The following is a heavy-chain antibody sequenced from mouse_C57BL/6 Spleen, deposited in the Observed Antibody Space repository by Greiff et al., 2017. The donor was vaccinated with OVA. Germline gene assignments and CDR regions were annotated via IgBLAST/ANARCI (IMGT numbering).Heavy chain of an antibody. CDR3: ARRGGGLRRPWYFDV. J-gene: IGHJ1*03. D-gene: IGHD2-4*01. CDR2: IDPSDSYT. CDR1: GYTFTSYW. Sequence: QVQLQQPGAELVMPGASVKLSCKASGYTFTSYWMHWVKQRPGQGLEWIGEIDPSDSYTNYTQKFKGKSTLTVDKSSSTAYMQLSSLTSEDSAVYYCARRGGGLRRPWYFDVWGTGTTVTVSS. V-gene: IGHV1-69*01.